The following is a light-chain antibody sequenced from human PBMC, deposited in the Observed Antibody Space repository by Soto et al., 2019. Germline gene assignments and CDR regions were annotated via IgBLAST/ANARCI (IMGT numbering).Light chain of an antibody. CDR3: LQYNNWPRT. CDR2: SAS. J-gene: IGKJ1*01. Sequence: EIVMTQSPATLSVSPGETATLSCRASQSVSSDLAWYQQKPGQSPRLLIYSASTRATGIPARFSGSGFGTEFSLIISSLPSEDFALYFCLQYNNWPRTFGQGTRVEIK. V-gene: IGKV3-15*01. CDR1: QSVSSD.